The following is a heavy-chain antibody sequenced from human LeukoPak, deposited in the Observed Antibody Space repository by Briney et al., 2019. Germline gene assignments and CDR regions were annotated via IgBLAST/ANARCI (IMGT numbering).Heavy chain of an antibody. V-gene: IGHV3-30*04. CDR2: VSYDGNNK. D-gene: IGHD3-22*01. CDR1: GFTFSGCA. J-gene: IGHJ4*02. CDR3: ARDLKNFYDGSNY. Sequence: GGSLRLSCAASGFTFSGCAVLWVRQAPGKGLEWVATVSYDGNNKYYADSVKGRFTISRDNSKNTLYLQMNSLRAEDTAMFYCARDLKNFYDGSNYWGQGTLVTVSS.